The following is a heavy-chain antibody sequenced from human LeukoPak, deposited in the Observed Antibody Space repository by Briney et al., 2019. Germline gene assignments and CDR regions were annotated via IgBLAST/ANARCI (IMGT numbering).Heavy chain of an antibody. V-gene: IGHV3-74*01. CDR1: GFTFSNHW. CDR2: INRGGSRT. CDR3: ASGTIVGARGADN. Sequence: GGSLRLSCAASGFTFSNHWMHWVRQAPGKGLMWVSRINRGGSRTDYADSVKGRFTISRDNANNLLYLQMNSLRAEDTAVYYCASGTIVGARGADNWGQGTLVTVSS. J-gene: IGHJ4*02. D-gene: IGHD1-26*01.